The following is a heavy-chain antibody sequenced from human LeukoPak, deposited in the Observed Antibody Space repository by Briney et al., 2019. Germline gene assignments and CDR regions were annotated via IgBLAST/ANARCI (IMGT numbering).Heavy chain of an antibody. CDR2: INHSGGT. CDR1: GESFREYY. CDR3: AFEGPVSGYAFDP. J-gene: IGHJ5*02. D-gene: IGHD5-12*01. V-gene: IGHV4-34*01. Sequence: PSETPSLTCAVYGESFREYYRSWIRQPPGKGLEWIGQINHSGGTNYHPSLKTRVTISLDTSKNQVSLKLRSVTAADTAVYYCAFEGPVSGYAFDPWGQGALVAVSS.